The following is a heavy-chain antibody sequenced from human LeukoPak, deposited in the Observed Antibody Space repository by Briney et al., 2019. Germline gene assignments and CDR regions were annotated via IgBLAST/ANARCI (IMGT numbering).Heavy chain of an antibody. CDR1: GGSISSYY. Sequence: SETLSLTCTVSGGSISSYYWSWIRQPAGKGLEWIGRIYTSGSTNYNPSLKSRVTMSVDTSKNQFSLKLSSVTAADTAVYYCARDHPRYYYDSSGYWDAFDIWGQGTMVTVSS. V-gene: IGHV4-4*07. J-gene: IGHJ3*02. D-gene: IGHD3-22*01. CDR2: IYTSGST. CDR3: ARDHPRYYYDSSGYWDAFDI.